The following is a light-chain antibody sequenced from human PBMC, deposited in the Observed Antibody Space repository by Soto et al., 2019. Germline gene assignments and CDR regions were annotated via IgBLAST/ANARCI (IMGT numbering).Light chain of an antibody. Sequence: DIQMPQSPSTLSASVGDRVTITCRASQSISSWLAWYQQKPGKAPKLLIYDASSWERGVPSRFSGSGSGTEFTLTISSLQPDDFATYYCQQYNSYVYTFGQGTKLEIK. CDR1: QSISSW. CDR3: QQYNSYVYT. J-gene: IGKJ2*01. V-gene: IGKV1-5*01. CDR2: DAS.